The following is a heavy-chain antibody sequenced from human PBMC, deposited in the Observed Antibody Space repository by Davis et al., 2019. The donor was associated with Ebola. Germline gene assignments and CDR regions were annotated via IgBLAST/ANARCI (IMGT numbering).Heavy chain of an antibody. CDR1: GFTFRSYW. J-gene: IGHJ4*02. CDR3: AKGLDTAMVTEDY. D-gene: IGHD5-18*01. Sequence: GESLKTPCAASGFTFRSYWMSWVRQAPGKGLEWVANIKQDGSEKYYVDSVKGRFTISRDNAKNSVYLQMNSLRAEDTAVYYCAKGLDTAMVTEDYWGQGTLVTVSS. V-gene: IGHV3-7*01. CDR2: IKQDGSEK.